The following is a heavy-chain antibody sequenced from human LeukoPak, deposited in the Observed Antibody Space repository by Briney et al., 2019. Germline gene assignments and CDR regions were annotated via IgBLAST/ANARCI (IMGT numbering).Heavy chain of an antibody. CDR2: ISGSGGST. CDR3: AKDKWYSSGWYQLGGFDY. CDR1: GFTFSSYA. Sequence: PGGSLRLSCAASGFTFSSYAMSWVRQAPGKGLEWVSAISGSGGSTCYADSVKGRFTISRDNSKNTLYLQMNSLRAEDTAVYYCAKDKWYSSGWYQLGGFDYWGQGTLVTVSS. D-gene: IGHD6-19*01. V-gene: IGHV3-23*01. J-gene: IGHJ4*02.